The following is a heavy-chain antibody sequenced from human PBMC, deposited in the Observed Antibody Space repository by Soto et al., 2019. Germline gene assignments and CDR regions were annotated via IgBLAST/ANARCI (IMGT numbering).Heavy chain of an antibody. V-gene: IGHV1-18*01. CDR2: ISAYNGDT. J-gene: IGHJ5*02. CDR3: AGEFPVWFAP. CDR1: GYTFTSYG. Sequence: ASVKVSCKASGYTFTSYGISWVRQAPGQGLEWMGWISAYNGDTNYAQKLQGRVTITRDTSATTAYMELRSLRSEDTAVYYCAGEFPVWFAPWGQGTLVPVSS.